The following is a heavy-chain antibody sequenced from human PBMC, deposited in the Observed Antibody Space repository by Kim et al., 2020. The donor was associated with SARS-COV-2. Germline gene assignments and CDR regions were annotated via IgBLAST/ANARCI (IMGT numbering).Heavy chain of an antibody. Sequence: GGSLRLSCAASGFNFGQYGFHWVRQVPGKGLEWVAFMSYDGSIQSDADSVKGRFTISRDNSKNTLYLEMNSLRGEDTALYYCGRVKNGLVDIWGQGTLVT. D-gene: IGHD1-1*01. CDR2: MSYDGSIQ. CDR3: GRVKNGLVDI. CDR1: GFNFGQYG. J-gene: IGHJ4*02. V-gene: IGHV3-30*04.